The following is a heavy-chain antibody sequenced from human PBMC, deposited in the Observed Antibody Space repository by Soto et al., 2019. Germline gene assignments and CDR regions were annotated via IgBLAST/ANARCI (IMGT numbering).Heavy chain of an antibody. CDR2: ISGSGGST. CDR1: GFTFSSYA. D-gene: IGHD6-13*01. Sequence: GGSLRLSCAASGFTFSSYAMSWVRQAPGKGLEWVSAISGSGGSTYYADSVKGRFTISRDNSKNTLYLQMNSLRAEDTAVYYCAKQAAAGNEIPADYYYYGMDVWGQGTTVTVSS. V-gene: IGHV3-23*01. CDR3: AKQAAAGNEIPADYYYYGMDV. J-gene: IGHJ6*02.